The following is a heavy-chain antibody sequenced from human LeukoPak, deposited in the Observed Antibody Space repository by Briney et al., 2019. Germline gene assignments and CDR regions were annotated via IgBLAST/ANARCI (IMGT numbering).Heavy chain of an antibody. CDR3: ARHEAQDFDY. J-gene: IGHJ4*02. Sequence: TTSETLSLTCTVSGVSVSSGSYYWSWIRQPPGKGLEWIGSIYYSGTTYYSSSLKSRVIISVDTSKNQFSLKLSSVTATDTAVYYCARHEAQDFDYWGQGTLVTVSS. CDR1: GVSVSSGSYY. V-gene: IGHV4-39*01. CDR2: IYYSGTT.